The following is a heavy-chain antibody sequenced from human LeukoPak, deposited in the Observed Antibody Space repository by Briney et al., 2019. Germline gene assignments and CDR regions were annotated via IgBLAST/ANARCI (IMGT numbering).Heavy chain of an antibody. D-gene: IGHD2-2*01. J-gene: IGHJ4*02. V-gene: IGHV1-18*01. CDR2: ISGANDNQ. CDR1: GYTFSNFG. Sequence: ASGRVSCKPSGYTFSNFGINWERHAPGHWLEWMGLISGANDNQNYGQKSQGRFAVTTDSSTSTDYMELRNLRFDDTAVYYCARDGTSTDDYWGQGTLVTVSS. CDR3: ARDGTSTDDY.